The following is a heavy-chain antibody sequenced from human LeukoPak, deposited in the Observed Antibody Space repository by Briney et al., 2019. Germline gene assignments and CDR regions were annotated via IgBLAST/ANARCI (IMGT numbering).Heavy chain of an antibody. V-gene: IGHV3-23*01. D-gene: IGHD1-26*01. Sequence: GGSLRLSCAASGLTFSSYGMSWVRQAPGKGLEWVSVISGGGGSTYYADSVKGRFTISRDNSKNTQYLQMSGLRAEDTAVYYCATSDGKWGAFDIWGQGTMVTVSS. CDR3: ATSDGKWGAFDI. CDR2: ISGGGGST. CDR1: GLTFSSYG. J-gene: IGHJ3*02.